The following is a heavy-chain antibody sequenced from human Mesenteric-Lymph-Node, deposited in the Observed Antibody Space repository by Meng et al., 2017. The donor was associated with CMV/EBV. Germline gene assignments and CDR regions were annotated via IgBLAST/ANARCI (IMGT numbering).Heavy chain of an antibody. V-gene: IGHV1-18*01. D-gene: IGHD6-13*01. CDR2: ISGYNGNT. J-gene: IGHJ3*02. Sequence: KASGYTFTTYDISWVRQAPGQGLEWMGWISGYNGNTNYAQKLQGRVTMTTDTSTNTAYMELRSLRSDDTAVYYCARGGISTAPGFDIWGQGTMVTVSS. CDR3: ARGGISTAPGFDI. CDR1: GYTFTTYD.